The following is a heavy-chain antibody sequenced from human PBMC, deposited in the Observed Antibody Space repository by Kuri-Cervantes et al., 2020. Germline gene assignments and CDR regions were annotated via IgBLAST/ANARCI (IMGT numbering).Heavy chain of an antibody. CDR1: GYTFTSYG. CDR2: ISAYNGNT. CDR3: ARVAVVGANDYYFDY. Sequence: ASVKVSCKASGYTFTSYGISWVRQAPGQGLEWMGWISAYNGNTNYAQKLQGRVTMTTDTSTSTAYMELRSLRSDDTAVYYCARVAVVGANDYYFDYWGQGTLVTVSS. D-gene: IGHD1-26*01. J-gene: IGHJ4*02. V-gene: IGHV1-18*01.